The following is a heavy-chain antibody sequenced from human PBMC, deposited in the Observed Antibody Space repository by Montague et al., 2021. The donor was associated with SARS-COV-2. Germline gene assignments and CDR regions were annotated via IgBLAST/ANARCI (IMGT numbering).Heavy chain of an antibody. D-gene: IGHD2-15*01. CDR2: IYASGGT. J-gene: IGHJ4*02. CDR1: GDSISSFY. CDR3: GRGVVAATPVVDY. V-gene: IGHV4-4*07. Sequence: SETLSLTCTVSGDSISSFYWNWIRQPAGKGLEWIGRIYASGGTNXXPSLKSRATMSVDTSKSQFSLKLNSVTAADTAVYYCGRGVVAATPVVDYWGRGTLVTVSS.